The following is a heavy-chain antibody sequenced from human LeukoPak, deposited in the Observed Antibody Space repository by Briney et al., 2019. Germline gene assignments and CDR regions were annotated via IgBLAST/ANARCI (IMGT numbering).Heavy chain of an antibody. CDR2: IYTSGST. V-gene: IGHV4-4*07. Sequence: PSETLSLTCTVSGCSISSYYWSWIRQPAGKGLEWIGRIYTSGSTNYNPSLKSRVTMSVDTSKNQFSLKLSSVTAADTAVYYCASSSSWTPYYYYGMDVWGQGTTVTVSS. D-gene: IGHD6-13*01. CDR1: GCSISSYY. J-gene: IGHJ6*02. CDR3: ASSSSWTPYYYYGMDV.